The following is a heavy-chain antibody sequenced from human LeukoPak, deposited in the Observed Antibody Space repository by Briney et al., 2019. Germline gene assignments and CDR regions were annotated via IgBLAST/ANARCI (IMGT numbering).Heavy chain of an antibody. D-gene: IGHD3-10*01. V-gene: IGHV3-23*01. J-gene: IGHJ4*02. CDR2: ITDSGGTT. Sequence: GGSLRLSCVASGFTFSTYAMSWVRQAPGKGLEWGSTITDSGGTTYYADSVKGRFTISRDNSKNSLYLQMNSLRAEDTAVYYCARGQGAFYYGSGSYIPNWGQGTLVTVSS. CDR1: GFTFSTYA. CDR3: ARGQGAFYYGSGSYIPN.